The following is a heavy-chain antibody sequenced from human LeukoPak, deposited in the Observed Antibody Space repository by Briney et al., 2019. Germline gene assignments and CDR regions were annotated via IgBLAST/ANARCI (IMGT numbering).Heavy chain of an antibody. Sequence: SETLSLTCTVSGGSISSYYWSWIRQPPGKGLEWIGYIYYSGSTNYNPSLKSRVTISVDRSKYQFSLKLSSVTAADTAVSYCARARYCSGGSCYSGFDYWGQGTLVTVSS. CDR3: ARARYCSGGSCYSGFDY. J-gene: IGHJ4*02. CDR1: GGSISSYY. CDR2: IYYSGST. V-gene: IGHV4-59*12. D-gene: IGHD2-15*01.